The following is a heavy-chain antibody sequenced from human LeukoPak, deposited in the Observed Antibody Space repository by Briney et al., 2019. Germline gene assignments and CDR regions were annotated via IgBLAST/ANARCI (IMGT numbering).Heavy chain of an antibody. V-gene: IGHV1-8*01. D-gene: IGHD6-13*01. J-gene: IGHJ6*03. CDR3: ARGSVSSWVYYYYYYYYMDV. Sequence: ASVKVSCKASGYTFTSYDINWVRQATGQGLEWMGWMNPNSGNTGYAQKFQGRVTMTRNTSISTAYMELSSLRSEDTAVYYCARGSVSSWVYYYYYYYYMDVWGKGTTVTISS. CDR1: GYTFTSYD. CDR2: MNPNSGNT.